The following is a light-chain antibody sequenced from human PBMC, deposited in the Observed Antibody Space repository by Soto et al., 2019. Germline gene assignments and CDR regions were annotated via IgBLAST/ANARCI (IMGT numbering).Light chain of an antibody. Sequence: QSALNQPRSVSGSAGQSVTISCTGTSSDVGRYNYVSWYQHHPGKAPKLMIYDVSTRPSGVPDHFSGSKSGTTASLTISGLQAEDEADYYCCSYAGSPYVFGTGTKVTVL. CDR3: CSYAGSPYV. CDR1: SSDVGRYNY. J-gene: IGLJ1*01. CDR2: DVS. V-gene: IGLV2-11*01.